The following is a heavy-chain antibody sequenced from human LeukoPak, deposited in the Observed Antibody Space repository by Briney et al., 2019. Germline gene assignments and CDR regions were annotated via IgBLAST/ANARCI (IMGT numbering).Heavy chain of an antibody. J-gene: IGHJ4*02. CDR3: AREFMIGSSLLRYFDH. Sequence: GGSLRLSCEDSGFTFSNYWIHWLRQAPGEGPVWVSRISPDGSTTHFADSVKGRFTLSRDNADNTVFLQMSSLRADDTAVYFCAREFMIGSSLLRYFDHWGQGTLVSVSS. D-gene: IGHD3-16*01. CDR1: GFTFSNYW. CDR2: ISPDGSTT. V-gene: IGHV3-74*01.